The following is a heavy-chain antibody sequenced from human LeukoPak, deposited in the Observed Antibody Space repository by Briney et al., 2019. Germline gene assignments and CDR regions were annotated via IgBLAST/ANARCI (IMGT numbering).Heavy chain of an antibody. CDR2: INHSGST. Sequence: SETLSLTCAVYGGSFSGYYWSWIRQPPGKGLEWIEEINHSGSTNYNPSLKSRVTISVDKSKNQFSLKLSSVTAADTAVYYCARARPSSGYSYGYPDYWGQGTLVTVSS. V-gene: IGHV4-34*01. CDR3: ARARPSSGYSYGYPDY. J-gene: IGHJ4*02. CDR1: GGSFSGYY. D-gene: IGHD5-18*01.